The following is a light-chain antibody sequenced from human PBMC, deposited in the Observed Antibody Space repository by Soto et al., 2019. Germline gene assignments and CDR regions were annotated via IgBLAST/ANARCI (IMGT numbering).Light chain of an antibody. CDR2: RVS. V-gene: IGKV2-24*01. J-gene: IGKJ1*01. Sequence: DIVLTQTPLSSPVTLGQPASISCRSSQSLVYSYGNTYLSWLQQRPGQPPRLLIYRVSNRFSGVPDRFSGSRAGTEFPLKINRVEAEDDGVYDFVQFTLLPRTFGQGTKVEIK. CDR1: QSLVYSYGNTY. CDR3: VQFTLLPRT.